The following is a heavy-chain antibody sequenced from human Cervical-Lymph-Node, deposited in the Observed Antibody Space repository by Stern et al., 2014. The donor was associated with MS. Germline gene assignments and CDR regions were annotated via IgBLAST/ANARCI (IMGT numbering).Heavy chain of an antibody. D-gene: IGHD2/OR15-2a*01. CDR2: ISAANGDT. CDR3: ARDFSGFDACDM. V-gene: IGHV1-3*01. J-gene: IGHJ3*02. CDR1: GYDFTSYE. Sequence: VQLVQAGAEVKKPGASVKISCKASGYDFTSYEMNWVRQAPGQRPEWIGRISAANGDTKYPQKFQGRVTITSDPSATTAYMELTSLRSEDTAVYYCARDFSGFDACDMWGQGTLVTVSS.